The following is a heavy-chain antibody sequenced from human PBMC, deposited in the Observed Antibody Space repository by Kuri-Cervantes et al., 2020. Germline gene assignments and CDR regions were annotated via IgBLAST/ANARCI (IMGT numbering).Heavy chain of an antibody. CDR2: IIPIFGTA. D-gene: IGHD3-16*02. CDR3: ARVAFTFGGVIAIYDAFDI. Sequence: SVKVFCKASGGTFSSYAISWVRQAPGQGLEWMGGIIPIFGTANYAQKFQGRVTITADESTSTAYMELSSLRSEDTAVYYCARVAFTFGGVIAIYDAFDIWGQGTMVTVSS. V-gene: IGHV1-69*13. J-gene: IGHJ3*02. CDR1: GGTFSSYA.